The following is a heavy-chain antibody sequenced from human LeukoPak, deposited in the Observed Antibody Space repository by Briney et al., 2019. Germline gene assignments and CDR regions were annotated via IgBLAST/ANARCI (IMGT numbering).Heavy chain of an antibody. J-gene: IGHJ5*02. Sequence: PSETLAHTCAVSCGPLSSIIWRSWVPQPPGKGLEWIGEIYHSRSTHYNPSLKSRVTISVDKSKNQYSLKLSSVTAAETAVDCCARVDGFDPWGQGTLVTVSS. CDR3: ARVDGFDP. V-gene: IGHV4-4*01. D-gene: IGHD2-2*03. CDR1: CGPLSSIIW. CDR2: IYHSRST.